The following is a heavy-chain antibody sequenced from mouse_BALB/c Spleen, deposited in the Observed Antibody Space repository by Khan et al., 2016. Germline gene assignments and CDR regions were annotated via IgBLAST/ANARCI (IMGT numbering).Heavy chain of an antibody. CDR3: ARAWDSMDY. V-gene: IGHV1-9*01. J-gene: IGHJ4*01. Sequence: QVQLKQSGAELMKPGASVKISCKAHGYTFSNYWIEWVKQRPGHGLEWIGDILPGSGYSNSNENFKGKATFTADASYNTAYMPLISLTSADYAVYFWARAWDSMDYWGQGTSATVSS. CDR2: ILPGSGYS. CDR1: GYTFSNYW. D-gene: IGHD4-1*01.